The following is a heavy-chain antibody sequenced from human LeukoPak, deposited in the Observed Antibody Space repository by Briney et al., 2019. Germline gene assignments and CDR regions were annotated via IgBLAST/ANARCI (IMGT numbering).Heavy chain of an antibody. Sequence: PGGSLRLSCAASGFTFSSYGMHWVRQAPGKGLEWVAVISYDGSNKYYADPVKGRFTISRDNSKNTLYLQMNSLRAEDTAVYYCAKVGGKYCSGGSCYSDFTFDYWGQGTLVTVSS. D-gene: IGHD2-15*01. V-gene: IGHV3-30*18. J-gene: IGHJ4*02. CDR2: ISYDGSNK. CDR1: GFTFSSYG. CDR3: AKVGGKYCSGGSCYSDFTFDY.